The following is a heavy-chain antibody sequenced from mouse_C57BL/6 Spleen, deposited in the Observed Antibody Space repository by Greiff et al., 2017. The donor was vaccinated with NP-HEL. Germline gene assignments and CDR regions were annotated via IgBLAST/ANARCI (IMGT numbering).Heavy chain of an antibody. CDR2: IYPGDGDT. Sequence: VQLQQSGAELVKPGASVKISCKASGYAFSSYWMNWVKQRPGKGLEWIGQIYPGDGDTNYNGKFKGKATLTADKSSSTAYMQLSSLTSEDSAVYFCARRGTYYSNSLDYWGQGTTLTVSS. CDR3: ARRGTYYSNSLDY. CDR1: GYAFSSYW. D-gene: IGHD2-5*01. V-gene: IGHV1-80*01. J-gene: IGHJ2*01.